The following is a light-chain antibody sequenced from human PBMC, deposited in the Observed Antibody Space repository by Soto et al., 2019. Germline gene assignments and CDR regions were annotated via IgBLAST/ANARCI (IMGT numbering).Light chain of an antibody. J-gene: IGLJ1*01. CDR1: SSDVGSYNL. Sequence: QSVLTQPASGSGSPGQSITISCTGTSSDVGSYNLVSWYQQHPGKAPKLMIYEGSKRPSGVSNRFSGSKSGNTASLTISGLQAEDEADYYCCSYAGSSTFSGYVFGTGTKVTVL. CDR3: CSYAGSSTFSGYV. V-gene: IGLV2-23*01. CDR2: EGS.